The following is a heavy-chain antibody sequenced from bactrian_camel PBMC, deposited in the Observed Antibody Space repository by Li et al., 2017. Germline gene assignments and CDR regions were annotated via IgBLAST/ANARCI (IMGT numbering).Heavy chain of an antibody. Sequence: HVQLVESGGGAVEAGGSLRLSCDASGYTASSNCMGSFRRPPGKNLEGVAAIAADGSINYLDSVKGRFTISKDSSKNILYLQMNSLKPGDTAMYYCAAARLSDYDGYCPTLPYIHEYNNWGQGTQVTVS. CDR2: IAADGSI. CDR1: GYTASSNC. D-gene: IGHD4*01. CDR3: AAARLSDYDGYCPTLPYIHEYNN. J-gene: IGHJ4*01. V-gene: IGHV3S53*01.